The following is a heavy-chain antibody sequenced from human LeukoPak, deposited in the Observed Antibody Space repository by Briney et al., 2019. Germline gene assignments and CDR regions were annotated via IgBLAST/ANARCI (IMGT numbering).Heavy chain of an antibody. D-gene: IGHD3-10*01. CDR2: ISYDGSNK. CDR3: AREDYYGSGSYYKGGYYFDY. Sequence: GGPLRLSCAASGFTFSSYGMHWVRQAPGKGLEWVAVISYDGSNKYYADSVKGRFTISRDNSKNTLYLQMNSLRAEDTAVYYCAREDYYGSGSYYKGGYYFDYWGQGTLVTVSS. V-gene: IGHV3-30*03. J-gene: IGHJ4*02. CDR1: GFTFSSYG.